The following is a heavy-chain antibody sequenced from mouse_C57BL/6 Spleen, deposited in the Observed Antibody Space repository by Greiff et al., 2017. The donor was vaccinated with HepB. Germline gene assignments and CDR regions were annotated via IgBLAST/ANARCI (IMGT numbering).Heavy chain of an antibody. Sequence: QVQLQQSGPELVKPGASVKISCKASGYAFSSSWMNWVKQRPGKGLEWIGRIYPGDGDTNYNGKFKGKATLTADKSSSTAYMQLSSLTSEDSAVYFCARESGIYDGYYDVSYYAMDYWGQGTSVTVSS. CDR3: ARESGIYDGYYDVSYYAMDY. CDR1: GYAFSSSW. CDR2: IYPGDGDT. D-gene: IGHD2-3*01. V-gene: IGHV1-82*01. J-gene: IGHJ4*01.